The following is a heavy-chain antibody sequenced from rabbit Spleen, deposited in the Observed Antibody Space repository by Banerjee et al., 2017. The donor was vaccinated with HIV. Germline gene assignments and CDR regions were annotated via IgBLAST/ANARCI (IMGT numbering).Heavy chain of an antibody. J-gene: IGHJ3*01. V-gene: IGHV1S45*01. CDR1: GFSFSSSYY. Sequence: QEQLVESGGGLVQPEGSLTLTCTASGFSFSSSYYMCWVRQAPGKGPEWIASIYGGSSGSTYYASWAKGRFTISKSSSTTVTLQMTSLTGADTATYFCARDPYAYNGYSLWGQGTLVTVS. CDR3: ARDPYAYNGYSL. CDR2: IYGGSSGST. D-gene: IGHD3-1*01.